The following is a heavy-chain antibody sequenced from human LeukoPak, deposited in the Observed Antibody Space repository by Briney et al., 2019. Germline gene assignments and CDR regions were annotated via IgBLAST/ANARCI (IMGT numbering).Heavy chain of an antibody. CDR3: VKDSSWMGEYYFDY. CDR1: GFTFSSYS. CDR2: IRYDESNE. J-gene: IGHJ4*02. D-gene: IGHD3-16*01. V-gene: IGHV3-30*02. Sequence: GGSLRLSCAASGFTFSSYSMNWVRQAPGKGLEWVAFIRYDESNEYYADSVKGRFTISRDNSKNTLYLQMNSLRADDTAVYYCVKDSSWMGEYYFDYWGQGTLVTVSS.